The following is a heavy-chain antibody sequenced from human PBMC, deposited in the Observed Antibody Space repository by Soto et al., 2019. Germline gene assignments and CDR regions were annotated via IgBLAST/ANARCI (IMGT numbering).Heavy chain of an antibody. CDR3: ARGRGYSSGWLPDY. V-gene: IGHV4-31*03. Sequence: PSETLSLTCTVSGGSISSGGYYWSWIRQHPGKGLEWIGYIYYSGSTFYNPSLKSRVTISVDTSKNQFSLKLSSVTAADTAVYYCARGRGYSSGWLPDYWGQGTLVTVSS. CDR1: GGSISSGGYY. D-gene: IGHD6-19*01. J-gene: IGHJ4*02. CDR2: IYYSGST.